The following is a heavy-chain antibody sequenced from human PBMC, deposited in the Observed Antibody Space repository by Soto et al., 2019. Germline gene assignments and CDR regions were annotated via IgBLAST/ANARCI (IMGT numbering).Heavy chain of an antibody. CDR3: ARGPITMVRGAIWFDP. J-gene: IGHJ5*02. D-gene: IGHD3-10*01. CDR2: IYYSGST. Sequence: PSETLSLTCTVSGGSISSSSYYWGWIRQPPGKGLEWIGSIYYSGSTYYNPSLKSRVTISVDTSKNQFSLKLSSVTAADTAVYYCARGPITMVRGAIWFDPWGQGTLVTVSS. V-gene: IGHV4-39*07. CDR1: GGSISSSSYY.